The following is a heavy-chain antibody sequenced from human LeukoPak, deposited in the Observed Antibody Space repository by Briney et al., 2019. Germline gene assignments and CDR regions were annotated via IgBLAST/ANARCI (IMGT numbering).Heavy chain of an antibody. CDR1: GFTFSSYG. CDR3: AKDLVGATYYGMDV. J-gene: IGHJ6*02. Sequence: GGSLRLSCAASGFTFSSYGMHWVRQAPGKGLEWVAVISYDGSNKYYADSVKGRFTISRDNSKNTLYLQMNSLRAEDTAVYYCAKDLVGATYYGMDVWGQGTTVTVSS. V-gene: IGHV3-30*18. D-gene: IGHD1-26*01. CDR2: ISYDGSNK.